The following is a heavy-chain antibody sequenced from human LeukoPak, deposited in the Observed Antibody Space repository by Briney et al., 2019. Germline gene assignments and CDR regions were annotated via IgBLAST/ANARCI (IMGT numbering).Heavy chain of an antibody. Sequence: SVKVSCKASGGTFSTYAISWVRQAPGQGLEWMGGIIPIFGTANYAQKFQGRVTITADESTSTAYMELSSLRSEDTAVYYCARGEWDPTGYYFDYWGQGTLAIVSS. CDR2: IIPIFGTA. D-gene: IGHD1-26*01. CDR1: GGTFSTYA. J-gene: IGHJ4*02. V-gene: IGHV1-69*13. CDR3: ARGEWDPTGYYFDY.